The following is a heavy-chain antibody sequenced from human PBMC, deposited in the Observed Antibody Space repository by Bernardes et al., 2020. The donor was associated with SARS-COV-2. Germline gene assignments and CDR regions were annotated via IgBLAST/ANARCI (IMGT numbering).Heavy chain of an antibody. V-gene: IGHV3-21*01. D-gene: IGHD2-15*01. J-gene: IGHJ4*02. CDR2: ISSSSTYI. Sequence: GGSLRLSCSASGFTFSSYTMTWVRQAPGKGLEWVSSISSSSTYIYHADSLKGRFTISRDNGKDSLYLQMDSLRAEDTAVYYCARVTHCSGDSCYGSFDFWGQGTLVTVSS. CDR3: ARVTHCSGDSCYGSFDF. CDR1: GFTFSSYT.